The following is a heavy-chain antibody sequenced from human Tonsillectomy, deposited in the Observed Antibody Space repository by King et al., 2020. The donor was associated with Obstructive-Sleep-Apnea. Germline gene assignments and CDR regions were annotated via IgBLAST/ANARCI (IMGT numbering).Heavy chain of an antibody. Sequence: VQLQESGPGLVKPSQTLSLTCTVSGGSINSGDYYWTWIRQPPGKGLEWIGFIYHSGSTYFNPSLRSRGTVSIDTSRNQFSLNLNSVTAADTAVYFCARWRGGSGNIDYWGQGILVTVSS. CDR2: IYHSGST. CDR3: ARWRGGSGNIDY. J-gene: IGHJ4*02. V-gene: IGHV4-30-4*01. CDR1: GGSINSGDYY. D-gene: IGHD3-10*01.